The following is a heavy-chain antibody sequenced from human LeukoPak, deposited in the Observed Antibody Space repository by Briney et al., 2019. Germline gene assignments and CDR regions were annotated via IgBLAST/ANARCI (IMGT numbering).Heavy chain of an antibody. Sequence: PGGSLRLSCAASGFIVNYNYMSWVRQAPGKGLEWVSVIYSGGSTYYADSVKGRFTISRDNSKNMVYLQMKSLRAEDTAVYYCARVKVGITYWFDPWGQGTLVTVSS. V-gene: IGHV3-66*01. J-gene: IGHJ5*02. CDR3: ARVKVGITYWFDP. D-gene: IGHD1-26*01. CDR1: GFIVNYNY. CDR2: IYSGGST.